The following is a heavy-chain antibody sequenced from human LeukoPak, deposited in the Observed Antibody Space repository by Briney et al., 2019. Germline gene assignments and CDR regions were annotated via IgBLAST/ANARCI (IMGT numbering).Heavy chain of an antibody. CDR3: IRDVGAGGPEI. CDR1: GFTLSSYG. J-gene: IGHJ3*02. V-gene: IGHV3-9*01. CDR2: IIWITGNL. Sequence: GGSLRLACAASGFTLSSYGMHWVRQVAGRGMEWVSGIIWITGNLGYADSVKGRFVISRDNAKKSLYLQMNSLSVEDTALYYCIRDVGAGGPEIWGQGTMVTVSS.